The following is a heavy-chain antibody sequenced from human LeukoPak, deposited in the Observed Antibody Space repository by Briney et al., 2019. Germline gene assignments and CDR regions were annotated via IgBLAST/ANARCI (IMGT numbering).Heavy chain of an antibody. J-gene: IGHJ3*02. CDR3: ASLGVGATRDAFDI. Sequence: TSVKVSCKASGGTFSSYAISWVRQAPGQGLEWIGRIIPIFGTANYAQKFQGRVTITTDESTSTAYMELSSLRSEDTAVYYCASLGVGATRDAFDIWGQGTMVTVSS. CDR1: GGTFSSYA. V-gene: IGHV1-69*05. D-gene: IGHD1-26*01. CDR2: IIPIFGTA.